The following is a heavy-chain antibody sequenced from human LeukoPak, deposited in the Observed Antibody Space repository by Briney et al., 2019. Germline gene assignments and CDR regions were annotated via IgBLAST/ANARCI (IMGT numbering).Heavy chain of an antibody. Sequence: GGSLRLSCAASGFTFSDAWMSWVRPAPGKGLEWVGLIKSKTDGGTTDYAAPVKGRFTISRDDSKNMLYLQMNSLKTEDTAVYFCATGWGGFDYWGQGTLVTVSS. CDR3: ATGWGGFDY. J-gene: IGHJ4*02. CDR1: GFTFSDAW. D-gene: IGHD3-10*01. V-gene: IGHV3-15*01. CDR2: IKSKTDGGTT.